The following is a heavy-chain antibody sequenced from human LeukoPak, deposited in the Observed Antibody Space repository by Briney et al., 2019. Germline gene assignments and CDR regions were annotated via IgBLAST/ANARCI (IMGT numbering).Heavy chain of an antibody. J-gene: IGHJ4*02. CDR2: IYHSGST. D-gene: IGHD2-2*01. CDR1: DYSISGGYY. V-gene: IGHV4-38-2*01. Sequence: PSETLSLTCVVSDYSISGGYYWGWVRQPPGKGLEWIGSIYHSGSTYYNPSLKSRVTISIDTFKNQFSLKLSSVTAADTAVYYCARHEQGYCTSSSCRGSDYWGQGTLVTVSS. CDR3: ARHEQGYCTSSSCRGSDY.